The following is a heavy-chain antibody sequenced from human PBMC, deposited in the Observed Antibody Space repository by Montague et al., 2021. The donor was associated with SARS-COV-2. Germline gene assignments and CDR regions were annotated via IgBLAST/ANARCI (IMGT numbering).Heavy chain of an antibody. CDR3: ANPIFGTYLADY. CDR1: GFTFSNFA. CDR2: ISHSGGDT. D-gene: IGHD3-3*01. Sequence: SLRLSFAASGFTFSNFALSWVRQAPGKGLEWVSGISHSGGDTYYADSVKGRFTISRDNSRNTVYLQINNLRAADTAIYYCANPIFGTYLADYWGQGTLVTVSS. V-gene: IGHV3-23*01. J-gene: IGHJ4*02.